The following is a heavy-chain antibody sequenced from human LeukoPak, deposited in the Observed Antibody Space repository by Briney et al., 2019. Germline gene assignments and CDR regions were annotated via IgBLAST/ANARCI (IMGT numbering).Heavy chain of an antibody. CDR2: INPNNGGT. CDR3: ATEYSSSSAGYFQH. Sequence: GASVKVSCKASGYTFTGYYMHWVRQAPGQGLEWMGWINPNNGGTSYAQKFQGRATMTRDTSINTVYMELRNLRSDDTAVYYCATEYSSSSAGYFQHWGQGTLVTVSS. J-gene: IGHJ1*01. CDR1: GYTFTGYY. V-gene: IGHV1-2*02. D-gene: IGHD6-6*01.